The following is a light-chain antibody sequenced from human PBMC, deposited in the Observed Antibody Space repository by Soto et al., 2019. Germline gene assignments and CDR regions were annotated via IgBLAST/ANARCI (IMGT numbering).Light chain of an antibody. J-gene: IGLJ1*01. Sequence: LTQPAYVYGSAGQSIAISRKGTSSDVGAFNYVSWYQQHPGKAPKFMIFDVSSRPSGVSDRFSGSKSGNTASLTISGLQAEDEADYYCASYTTSSTYVFGTGTKVTVL. V-gene: IGLV2-14*03. CDR2: DVS. CDR1: SSDVGAFNY. CDR3: ASYTTSSTYV.